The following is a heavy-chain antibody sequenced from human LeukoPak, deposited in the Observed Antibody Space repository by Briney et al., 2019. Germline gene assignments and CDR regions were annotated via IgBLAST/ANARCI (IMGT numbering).Heavy chain of an antibody. V-gene: IGHV3-30-3*01. CDR2: ISYDGSNK. J-gene: IGHJ5*02. CDR1: GFTFSSYA. CDR3: AKDPHARTSWFDP. Sequence: GRSLRLSCAASGFTFSSYAMHWVRQAPGKGLEWVAVISYDGSNKYYADSVKGRFTISRDNSKNTLYLQMNSLRAEDTAVYYCAKDPHARTSWFDPWGQGTLVTVSS.